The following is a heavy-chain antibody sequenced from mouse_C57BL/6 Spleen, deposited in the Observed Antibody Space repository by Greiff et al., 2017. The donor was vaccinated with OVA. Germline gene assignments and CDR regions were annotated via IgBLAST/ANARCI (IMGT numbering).Heavy chain of an antibody. CDR1: GYTFTSYW. CDR3: ARRLTTVVAEGAMDY. V-gene: IGHV1-64*01. CDR2: IHPNSGST. D-gene: IGHD1-1*01. J-gene: IGHJ4*01. Sequence: QVQLQQPGAELVKPGASVELSCKASGYTFTSYWMHWVKQRPGQGLEWIGMIHPNSGSTNYNEKFKSKATLTVDKSSSTAYMQLSSLTSEDSAVYYCARRLTTVVAEGAMDYWGQGTSVTVSS.